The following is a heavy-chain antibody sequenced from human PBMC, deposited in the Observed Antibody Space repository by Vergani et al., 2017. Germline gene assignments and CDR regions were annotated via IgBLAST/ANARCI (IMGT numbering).Heavy chain of an antibody. J-gene: IGHJ4*02. D-gene: IGHD3-22*01. Sequence: EVQLVESGGGLVKPGGSLRLSCAASGFTFSSYSMNWVRQAPGKGLEWVSFISSSSSYIYYAESVKGRFTITRDNAKNSLYLQMNSLRAEDTAVYYCARALGTAKYDSSGDYIDYWGQGTLVTVSS. V-gene: IGHV3-21*01. CDR2: ISSSSSYI. CDR1: GFTFSSYS. CDR3: ARALGTAKYDSSGDYIDY.